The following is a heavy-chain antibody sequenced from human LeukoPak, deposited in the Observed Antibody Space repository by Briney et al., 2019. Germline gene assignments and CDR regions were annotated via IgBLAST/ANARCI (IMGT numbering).Heavy chain of an antibody. D-gene: IGHD2-2*02. J-gene: IGHJ3*02. Sequence: GGSLRLSCAASGFTFSSYAMHWVRQAPGKGLEWVAVISYDGSNKYYADSVKGRFTISRDNSKNTLYLQMNSLRAEDTAVYYCASASGGIYCSSTSCYTGAFDIWGQGTMVTVSS. CDR1: GFTFSSYA. CDR2: ISYDGSNK. CDR3: ASASGGIYCSSTSCYTGAFDI. V-gene: IGHV3-30-3*01.